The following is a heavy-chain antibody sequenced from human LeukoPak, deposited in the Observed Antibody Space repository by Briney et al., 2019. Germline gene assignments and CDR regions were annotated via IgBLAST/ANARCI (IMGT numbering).Heavy chain of an antibody. V-gene: IGHV1-69*06. CDR3: ARDQGYSSSWYAD. D-gene: IGHD6-13*01. Sequence: SVKVSCKASGGTFSSYAISWVRRAPGQGLEWMGGIIPIFGTANYAQKFQGRVTITADKSTSTAYMELRSLRSDDTAVYYCARDQGYSSSWYADWGQGTLVTVSS. CDR1: GGTFSSYA. CDR2: IIPIFGTA. J-gene: IGHJ4*02.